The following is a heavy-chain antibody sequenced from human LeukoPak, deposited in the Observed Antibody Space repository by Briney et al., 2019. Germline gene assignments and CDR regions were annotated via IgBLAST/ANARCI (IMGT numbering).Heavy chain of an antibody. CDR2: ISGSGGST. CDR3: ARGLFLSGYLDAFDI. J-gene: IGHJ3*02. CDR1: GFTFSSYA. V-gene: IGHV3-23*01. D-gene: IGHD3-22*01. Sequence: PGGSLRLSCAASGFTFSSYAMSWVRQAPGKGLEWVSAISGSGGSTYYADSVKGRFTISRDNSKNTVYLQMNSLRVEDTAVYYCARGLFLSGYLDAFDIWGQGTVVTVSS.